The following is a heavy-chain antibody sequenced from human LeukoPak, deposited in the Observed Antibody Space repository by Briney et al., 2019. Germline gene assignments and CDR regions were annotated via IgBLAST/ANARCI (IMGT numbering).Heavy chain of an antibody. Sequence: GASVKVSCKASGHTFTSYYMHWVRQAPGQGLEWMGIINPSGGSTSYAQKFQGRVTMTRDTSTSTVYMELSSLRSEDTAVYYCARDLDYYDSSGYYYARVKATGFDYWGQGTLVTVSS. D-gene: IGHD3-22*01. CDR2: INPSGGST. CDR3: ARDLDYYDSSGYYYARVKATGFDY. CDR1: GHTFTSYY. J-gene: IGHJ4*02. V-gene: IGHV1-46*01.